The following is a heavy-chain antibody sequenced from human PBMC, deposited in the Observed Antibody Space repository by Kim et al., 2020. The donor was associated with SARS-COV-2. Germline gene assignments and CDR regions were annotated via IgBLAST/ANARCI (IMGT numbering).Heavy chain of an antibody. D-gene: IGHD3-16*02. J-gene: IGHJ4*02. CDR2: ISGSGGST. CDR1: GFTFSSYA. CDR3: AKDPRLNVWGSYRYEVDY. Sequence: GGSLRLSCAASGFTFSSYAMSWVRQAPGKGLEWVSAISGSGGSTYYADSVKGRFTISRDNSKNTLYLQMNSLRAEDTAVYYCAKDPRLNVWGSYRYEVDYWGQGTLVTVSS. V-gene: IGHV3-23*01.